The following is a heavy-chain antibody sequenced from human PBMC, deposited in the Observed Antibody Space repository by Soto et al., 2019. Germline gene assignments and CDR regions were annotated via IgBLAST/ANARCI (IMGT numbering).Heavy chain of an antibody. CDR1: GGNIGSYY. V-gene: IGHV4-59*06. Sequence: SETQSLTSTVSGGNIGSYYWSWIRQPPGKGLEWIGYIYYSGSTYYNPSLKSRVTISVDTSKNQFSLKLSSVTAADTAVYYCARDPALDYWGQGTLVTVSS. CDR2: IYYSGST. CDR3: ARDPALDY. J-gene: IGHJ4*02. D-gene: IGHD2-2*01.